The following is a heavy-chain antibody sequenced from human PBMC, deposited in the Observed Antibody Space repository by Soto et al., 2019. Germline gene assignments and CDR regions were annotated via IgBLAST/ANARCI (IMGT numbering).Heavy chain of an antibody. V-gene: IGHV3-74*01. CDR1: AFSFSTSW. J-gene: IGHJ4*02. Sequence: GGSLRLSCAASAFSFSTSWMHWVRQAPGEGLVWVSRINPDGRTINYADSVKGRFTISRDNAKNTLYLQMNILRVEDTAVYFCSTAGNYRFDNWLLGXLVTVSS. CDR2: INPDGRTI. CDR3: STAGNYRFDN. D-gene: IGHD1-7*01.